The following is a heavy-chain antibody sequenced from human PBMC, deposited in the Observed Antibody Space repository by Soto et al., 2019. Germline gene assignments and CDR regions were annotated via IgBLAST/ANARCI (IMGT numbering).Heavy chain of an antibody. CDR3: ARAGDIVVVPAARDSDFDY. CDR2: INHSGST. J-gene: IGHJ4*02. V-gene: IGHV4-34*01. CDR1: GGSFSGYY. Sequence: QVQLQQWGAGLLKPSETLSLTCAVYGGSFSGYYWSWIRQPPGRGLEWIGEINHSGSTNYKPSLKSRVTISVDTSKNQFSLKLSSVTAADTAVYYCARAGDIVVVPAARDSDFDYWGQGTLVTVSS. D-gene: IGHD2-2*01.